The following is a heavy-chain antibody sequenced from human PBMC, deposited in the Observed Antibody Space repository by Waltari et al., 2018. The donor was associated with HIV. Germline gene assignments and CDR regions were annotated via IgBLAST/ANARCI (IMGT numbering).Heavy chain of an antibody. V-gene: IGHV4-34*01. CDR2: VNHSGNI. CDR3: SREGYGGNPANNFDF. CDR1: GGSFSGYY. D-gene: IGHD2-15*01. Sequence: QVHLQQSGAGLLKPSETLSLTCTVSGGSFSGYYWSWIRQPPGQGLEWIGEVNHSGNINYNPSLKSRLIISVETSKRQFSLRLKSVTAADTAVYYCSREGYGGNPANNFDFWGQGTLVSVSS. J-gene: IGHJ4*02.